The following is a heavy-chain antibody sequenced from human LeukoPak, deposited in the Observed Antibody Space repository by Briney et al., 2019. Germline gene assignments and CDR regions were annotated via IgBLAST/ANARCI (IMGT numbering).Heavy chain of an antibody. V-gene: IGHV1-69*13. CDR1: GGTFSRYA. CDR2: IIPIFGTA. Sequence: SVKVSCKASGGTFSRYAISWVRQAPGQGLEWMGEIIPIFGTANYAQKFQGRVTITADESTSTAYMELSSLRSEDTAVYYCARVVTPRYCSTPICYWKGWFDPWGQGTLVTVSS. D-gene: IGHD2-2*01. J-gene: IGHJ5*02. CDR3: ARVVTPRYCSTPICYWKGWFDP.